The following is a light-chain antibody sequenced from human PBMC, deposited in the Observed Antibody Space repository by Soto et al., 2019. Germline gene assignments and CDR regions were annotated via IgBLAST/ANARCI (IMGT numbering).Light chain of an antibody. J-gene: IGKJ1*01. V-gene: IGKV1-5*03. CDR3: QHYNSYSEA. CDR1: QSISSW. CDR2: KAS. Sequence: IQMTQSPSTLSASVGDSVTITCRASQSISSWLAWYQQKPGKAPKLLIYKASTLKSGVPSRFRGSGSGTEFTLTISSLQPDDFTTYYCQHYNSYSEAFGQGTKVDIK.